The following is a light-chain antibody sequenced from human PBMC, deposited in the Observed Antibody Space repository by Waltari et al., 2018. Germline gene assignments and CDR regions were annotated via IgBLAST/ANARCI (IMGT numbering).Light chain of an antibody. CDR1: SGHSVSA. CDR2: ISRDGRT. J-gene: IGLJ3*02. V-gene: IGLV4-69*02. CDR3: QTWATGIPVV. Sequence: QLALTQPPSASASLVASVELTCSASSGHSVSAIPWHQHRPDKGPRSLMRISRDGRTSKGDGIPDRFSGSRSGTDFYLTISSLQSEDEGDYYCQTWATGIPVVFGGGTKVTVL.